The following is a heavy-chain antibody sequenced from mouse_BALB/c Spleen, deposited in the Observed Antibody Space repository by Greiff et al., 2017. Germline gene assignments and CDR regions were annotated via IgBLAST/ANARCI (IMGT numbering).Heavy chain of an antibody. CDR3: ARITTVVATNAMDY. V-gene: IGHV2-9*02. CDR2: IWAGGST. CDR1: GFSLTSYG. J-gene: IGHJ4*01. D-gene: IGHD1-1*01. Sequence: VKLVESGPGLVAPSQSLSITCTVSGFSLTSYGVHWVRQPPGKGLEWLGVIWAGGSTNYNSALMSRLSISKDNSKSQVFLKMNSLQTDDTAMYYCARITTVVATNAMDYWGQGTSVTVSS.